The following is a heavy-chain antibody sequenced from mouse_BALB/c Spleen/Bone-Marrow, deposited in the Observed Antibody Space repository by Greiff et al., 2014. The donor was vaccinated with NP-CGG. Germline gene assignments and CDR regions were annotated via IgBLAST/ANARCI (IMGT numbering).Heavy chain of an antibody. CDR3: TRSGYVMDY. V-gene: IGHV1S22*01. D-gene: IGHD3-1*01. CDR2: IYPGTGSI. J-gene: IGHJ4*01. Sequence: LQQSGSELVRPGASVKLSCKASGYTFTSYWMHWVKQRPGQGLEWLGNIYPGTGSINHDEKFKSKATLTVDTSSSTAYMQLSSLTSEDSAVYYCTRSGYVMDYWGQGTSVTASS. CDR1: GYTFTSYW.